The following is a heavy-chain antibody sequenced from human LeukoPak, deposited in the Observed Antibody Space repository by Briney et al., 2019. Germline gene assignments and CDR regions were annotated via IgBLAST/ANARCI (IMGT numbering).Heavy chain of an antibody. CDR1: GGSISSSSYY. D-gene: IGHD4-17*01. J-gene: IGHJ4*02. Sequence: SETLSLTCTVSGGSISSSSYYWGWSRQPPGKGLEWIGSIYYSGSTYYNPSLKSRVTISVDTSKNQFSLKLSSVTAADTAVYYCASQVMTMVTQFDYWGQGTLVTVSS. V-gene: IGHV4-39*01. CDR3: ASQVMTMVTQFDY. CDR2: IYYSGST.